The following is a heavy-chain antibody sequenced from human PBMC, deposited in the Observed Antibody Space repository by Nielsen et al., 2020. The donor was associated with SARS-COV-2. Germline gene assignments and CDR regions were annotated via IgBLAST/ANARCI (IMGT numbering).Heavy chain of an antibody. CDR1: GFTFSSYW. Sequence: GGSLRLSCAASGFTFSSYWMSWVRQGPGKGLEWVANIKQDGSEKYYVDSVKGRFTISRDNAKNSLYLQMNSLRAEDTAVYYCTTDTTVTTMGGGYYYYGMDVWGQGTTVTVSS. J-gene: IGHJ6*02. CDR2: IKQDGSEK. CDR3: TTDTTVTTMGGGYYYYGMDV. D-gene: IGHD4-17*01. V-gene: IGHV3-7*01.